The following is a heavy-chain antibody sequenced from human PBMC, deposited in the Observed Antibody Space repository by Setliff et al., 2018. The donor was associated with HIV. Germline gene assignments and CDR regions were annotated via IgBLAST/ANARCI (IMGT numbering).Heavy chain of an antibody. V-gene: IGHV4-39*01. D-gene: IGHD6-19*01. CDR1: GGSISSSSYY. CDR2: IYYSGST. CDR3: ARHRLVGLYSSGYLDY. J-gene: IGHJ4*02. Sequence: KTSETLSLTCTVSGGSISSSSYYWGWIRQPPGKGLEWIGSIYYSGSTYYNPSLKSRVTISVDTSKNQFSLTLSSVTAADTAVYYCARHRLVGLYSSGYLDYWGQGTLVTVSS.